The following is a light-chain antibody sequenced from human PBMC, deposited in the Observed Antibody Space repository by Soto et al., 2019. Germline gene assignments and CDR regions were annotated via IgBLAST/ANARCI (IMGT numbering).Light chain of an antibody. Sequence: ALTQPASVSGSPGQSIAISCTGSSSDIGAYNYVSWYQQHPGKAPKLMIYDVSNRPSGVSNRFSGSKSGNTASLTISGLRAEDEADYYCNSYTSNNTYVFGTGTKVTVL. CDR3: NSYTSNNTYV. V-gene: IGLV2-14*03. CDR2: DVS. J-gene: IGLJ1*01. CDR1: SSDIGAYNY.